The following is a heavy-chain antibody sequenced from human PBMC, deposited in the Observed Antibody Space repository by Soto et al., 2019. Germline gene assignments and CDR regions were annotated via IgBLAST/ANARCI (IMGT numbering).Heavy chain of an antibody. D-gene: IGHD5-12*01. V-gene: IGHV3-11*05. J-gene: IGHJ4*02. CDR1: GFTFSYYY. CDR3: ARDHHRYSGYDYVDY. Sequence: QVQLVESGGGLVKPGGSLRLSCVASGFTFSYYYMSWIRQAPGKGLEWVSYISSSSSYTNYADSVKGRFTISRDNAKNSLYLQMNSLRAEDTAVYYCARDHHRYSGYDYVDYWGQGTLVTVSS. CDR2: ISSSSSYT.